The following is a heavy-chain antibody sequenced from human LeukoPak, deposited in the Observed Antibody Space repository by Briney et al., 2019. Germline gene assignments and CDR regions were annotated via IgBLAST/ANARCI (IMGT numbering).Heavy chain of an antibody. CDR3: ARANPVLMVSKYFQH. J-gene: IGHJ1*01. CDR2: IYSGGST. V-gene: IGHV3-53*05. Sequence: GGSLRLSCAASGFTVSSNYMSWVRQAPGKGLEWVSVIYSGGSTYYADSVKGRFTISRDNSKNTLYLQMNSLRAEDTAVYYCARANPVLMVSKYFQHWGQGTLVTVSS. CDR1: GFTVSSNY. D-gene: IGHD2-8*01.